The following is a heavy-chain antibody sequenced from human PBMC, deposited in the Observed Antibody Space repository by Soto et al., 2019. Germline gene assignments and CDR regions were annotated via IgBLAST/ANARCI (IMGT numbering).Heavy chain of an antibody. CDR3: ARGSGSYDFWSGYYLTYGMDV. J-gene: IGHJ6*02. Sequence: SETLSLTCTVSGGSISSYYWSWLRQPPGKGLEWIGYIYYSGSTNSNPSLKSRITISVDTSKNQFSLKLSSVNAAATAVYYCARGSGSYDFWSGYYLTYGMDVWGQGTTVTVSS. D-gene: IGHD3-3*01. CDR1: GGSISSYY. CDR2: IYYSGST. V-gene: IGHV4-59*01.